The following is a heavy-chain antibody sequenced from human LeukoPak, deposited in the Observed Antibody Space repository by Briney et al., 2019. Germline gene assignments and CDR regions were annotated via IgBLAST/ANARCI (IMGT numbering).Heavy chain of an antibody. D-gene: IGHD6-19*01. V-gene: IGHV1-18*01. CDR1: GYTFNTYG. CDR2: ISAHDGDT. J-gene: IGHJ4*02. CDR3: ARSRSSGWYGIPFDY. Sequence: ASVKASCKASGYTFNTYGISWVRQAPGQGLEWMGWISAHDGDTNYAQKLQGRVTMTTDTSTSTAYMELRSLRSDDTAVYYCARSRSSGWYGIPFDYWGQGTLATVSS.